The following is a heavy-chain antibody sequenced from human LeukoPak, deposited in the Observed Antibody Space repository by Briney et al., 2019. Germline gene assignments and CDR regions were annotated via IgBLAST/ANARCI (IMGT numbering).Heavy chain of an antibody. CDR2: IKSKTDGGTT. J-gene: IGHJ6*02. Sequence: GGSLRLSCAAYGFTFSNAWMSWVRQAPGKGLEWVGRIKSKTDGGTTDYAPPVKGRFAITRDDSKNTLYQQMNSLKTEDTAVYYCTTDLGDLYYDFWSGYYWLRLGFDYYYGMDVWGQGTTVTVSS. D-gene: IGHD3-3*01. CDR1: GFTFSNAW. V-gene: IGHV3-15*01. CDR3: TTDLGDLYYDFWSGYYWLRLGFDYYYGMDV.